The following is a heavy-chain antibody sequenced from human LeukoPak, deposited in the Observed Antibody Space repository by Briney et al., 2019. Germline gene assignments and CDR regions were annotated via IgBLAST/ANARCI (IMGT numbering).Heavy chain of an antibody. D-gene: IGHD3-10*01. CDR1: GFTFSSYG. V-gene: IGHV3-23*01. Sequence: GGSLRLSCAASGFTFSSYGMSWVRQAPGKGLEWVSAISGSGGSTYYADSVKGRFTISRDNSKNTLYLQMNSLRAEDTAVYYCARGRGSFGEFYMDVWGKGTTVTVSS. J-gene: IGHJ6*03. CDR2: ISGSGGST. CDR3: ARGRGSFGEFYMDV.